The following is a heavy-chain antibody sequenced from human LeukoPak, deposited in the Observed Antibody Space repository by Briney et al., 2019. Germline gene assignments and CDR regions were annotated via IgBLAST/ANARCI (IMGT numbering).Heavy chain of an antibody. J-gene: IGHJ4*02. CDR3: AREPTYYYDG. CDR1: GFTFSSYW. V-gene: IGHV3-74*01. CDR2: INTDGSST. Sequence: GGALRLSCAASGFTFSSYWMHWGRQAPGKGLVWVSRINTDGSSTSYADSVKGRFTISRDNAKNTLYLQMNSLRAEDTAVYYCAREPTYYYDGWAQGTLVTVSS. D-gene: IGHD3-22*01.